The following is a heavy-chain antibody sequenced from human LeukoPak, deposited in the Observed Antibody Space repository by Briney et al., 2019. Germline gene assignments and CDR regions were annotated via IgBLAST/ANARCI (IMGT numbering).Heavy chain of an antibody. CDR2: AYYRSKWYN. Sequence: SQTVSLTCAISGDSVSSNSAAWNWIRQSPSRGLEWLGRAYYRSKWYNDYAVSVKSRITINPDTSKNQFSLQLNSVTPEDTAVYYCARDRGDWGLPYFDYWGQGTLVTVSS. CDR3: ARDRGDWGLPYFDY. J-gene: IGHJ4*02. D-gene: IGHD1-26*01. CDR1: GDSVSSNSAA. V-gene: IGHV6-1*01.